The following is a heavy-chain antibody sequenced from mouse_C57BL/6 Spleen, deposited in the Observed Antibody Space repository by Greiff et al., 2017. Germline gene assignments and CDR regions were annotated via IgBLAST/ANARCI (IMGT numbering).Heavy chain of an antibody. D-gene: IGHD1-1*01. J-gene: IGHJ2*01. V-gene: IGHV1-50*01. CDR3: AKYYDGSRQGNYFDY. Sequence: QVQLQQSGAELVKPGASVKLSCKASGYTFTSYWMQWVKQRPGQGLEWIGEIDPSDSYTNYNQKFKGKATLTVDKSSSTAYMQLSSLTSEDSAVYYCAKYYDGSRQGNYFDYWGQGTTRTVSS. CDR2: IDPSDSYT. CDR1: GYTFTSYW.